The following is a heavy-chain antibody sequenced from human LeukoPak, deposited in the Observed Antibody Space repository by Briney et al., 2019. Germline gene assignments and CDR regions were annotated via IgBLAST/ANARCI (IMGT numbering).Heavy chain of an antibody. V-gene: IGHV4-59*11. Sequence: SETLSLTCTVSGGSISSHYWSWIRQPPGKGLEWIGYIYYSGSPNYNTSLKSRVTISVDTSKNQFSLKLSSVTAADTAVYYCARDPLGVYNFWSGTGGFDPWGQGTLVTVSS. CDR1: GGSISSHY. D-gene: IGHD3-3*01. CDR2: IYYSGSP. J-gene: IGHJ5*02. CDR3: ARDPLGVYNFWSGTGGFDP.